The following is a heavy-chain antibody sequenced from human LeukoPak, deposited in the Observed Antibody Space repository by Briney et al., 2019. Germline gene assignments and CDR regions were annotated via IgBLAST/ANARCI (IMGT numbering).Heavy chain of an antibody. CDR2: INHSGST. Sequence: SETLSFTCAVYGGSFSGYYWSWIRQPPGKGLEWIGEINHSGSTNYNPSLKSRVTISVDTSKNQFSLKLSSVTAADTAVYYCARTQAAAGFNDYWGQGTLVTVSS. CDR1: GGSFSGYY. V-gene: IGHV4-34*01. D-gene: IGHD6-13*01. J-gene: IGHJ4*02. CDR3: ARTQAAAGFNDY.